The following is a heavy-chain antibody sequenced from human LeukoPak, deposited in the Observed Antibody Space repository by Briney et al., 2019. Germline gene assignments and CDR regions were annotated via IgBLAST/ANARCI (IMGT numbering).Heavy chain of an antibody. D-gene: IGHD6-13*01. CDR1: GGTSSSYA. V-gene: IGHV1-69*05. Sequence: SVKVSCKASGGTSSSYAISWVRQAPGQGLEWMGRIIPIFGTANYAQKFQGRVTITTDESTSTAYMELSSLRSEDTAVYYCASGIAAALAFVYWGQGTLVTVSS. CDR2: IIPIFGTA. J-gene: IGHJ4*02. CDR3: ASGIAAALAFVY.